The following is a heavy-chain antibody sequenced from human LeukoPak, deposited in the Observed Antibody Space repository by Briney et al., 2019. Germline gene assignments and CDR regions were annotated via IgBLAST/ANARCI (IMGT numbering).Heavy chain of an antibody. CDR1: GFTFNIYA. D-gene: IGHD3-22*01. CDR3: AKSFYYESSGYPRGPDY. CDR2: ISGSGGST. V-gene: IGHV3-23*01. J-gene: IGHJ4*02. Sequence: GGSLRLSCAASGFTFNIYAMTWVRQAPGEGLEWVSVISGSGGSTYYADSVKGRFTISRDNSRNTLYLQMNSLRAEDTAVYYCAKSFYYESSGYPRGPDYWGQGTLVTVSS.